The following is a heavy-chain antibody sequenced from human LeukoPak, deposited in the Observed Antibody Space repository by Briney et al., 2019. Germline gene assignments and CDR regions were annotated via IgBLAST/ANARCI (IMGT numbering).Heavy chain of an antibody. D-gene: IGHD2-21*01. CDR3: SKKSGDHFHFDF. CDR1: GFTFNNYG. V-gene: IGHV3-23*01. J-gene: IGHJ4*02. CDR2: IGTSGANT. Sequence: GGSLRLSCAASGFTFNNYGMGWVRQTPGKGLEWVATIGTSGANTYHADSVKGRFTISRDNSKSTLYLQMNSLRAEDTAVYHCSKKSGDHFHFDFLGQGTLVTVSS.